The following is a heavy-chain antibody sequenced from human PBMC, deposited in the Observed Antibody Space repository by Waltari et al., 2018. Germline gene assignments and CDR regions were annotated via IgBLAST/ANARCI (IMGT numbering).Heavy chain of an antibody. D-gene: IGHD7-27*01. CDR3: ARGSGVGYFDY. V-gene: IGHV4-38-2*01. Sequence: QVQLQESGPGLVKPSETLSLTCAVSGYSISSGFYLGWIRQSPGQGLEWIVNVYHSGSTSYNPSLKSRVTTSVDTSKNQFSLKLNSVTAADTAVYYCARGSGVGYFDYWGQGTLVTASS. CDR1: GYSISSGFY. J-gene: IGHJ4*02. CDR2: VYHSGST.